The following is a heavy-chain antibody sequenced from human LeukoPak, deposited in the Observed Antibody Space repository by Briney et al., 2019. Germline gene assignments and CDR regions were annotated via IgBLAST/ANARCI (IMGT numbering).Heavy chain of an antibody. D-gene: IGHD6-13*01. V-gene: IGHV3-9*01. CDR1: GFTFDDYA. Sequence: GGSLRLSCAASGFTFDDYAMHRVRQAPGKGLEWVSGISWNSGSIGYADSVKGRLTISRDNAKNSLYLQMNSLRAEDTALYYCAKALRIAAAMAYWGQGTLVTVSS. CDR3: AKALRIAAAMAY. CDR2: ISWNSGSI. J-gene: IGHJ4*02.